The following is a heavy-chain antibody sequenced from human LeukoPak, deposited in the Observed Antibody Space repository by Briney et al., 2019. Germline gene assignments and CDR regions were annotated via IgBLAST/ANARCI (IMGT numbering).Heavy chain of an antibody. Sequence: TGGSLRLSCAASGFTFSNHAMSWVRQAPGKGLQWVAVISGGGRTTEYEDFVKGRFTISRDNSNNTLSLPMNSLTVEDTAIYFCAKNVVVKRYIDFWGQGTLVTVSS. J-gene: IGHJ4*02. CDR3: AKNVVVKRYIDF. D-gene: IGHD2-15*01. V-gene: IGHV3-23*01. CDR1: GFTFSNHA. CDR2: ISGGGRTT.